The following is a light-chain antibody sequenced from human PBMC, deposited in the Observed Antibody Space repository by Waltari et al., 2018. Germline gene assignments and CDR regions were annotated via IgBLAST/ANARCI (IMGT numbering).Light chain of an antibody. V-gene: IGKV2D-29*01. CDR1: QSLLHSDGKTH. CDR3: MQSIQFPLT. CDR2: EVS. J-gene: IGKJ4*01. Sequence: DIVMTQSPDSLALSLGERATINCKSSQSLLHSDGKTHLYWYLQKPGQPPQLLFYEVSNRVSGVPDRFSGSGSGTDFTLKISRVEAEDVGLYYCMQSIQFPLTFGGGTKVEIK.